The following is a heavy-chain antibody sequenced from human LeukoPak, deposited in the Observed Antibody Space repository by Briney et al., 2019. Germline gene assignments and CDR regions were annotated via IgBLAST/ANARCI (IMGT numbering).Heavy chain of an antibody. CDR3: ARTLRRGYSYGLDAFDI. CDR1: GYTFTSYY. CDR2: INPNSGGT. D-gene: IGHD5-18*01. J-gene: IGHJ3*02. V-gene: IGHV1-2*02. Sequence: ASVKVSCKASGYTFTSYYMHWVRQAPGQGLEWMGWINPNSGGTNYAQKFQGRVTMTRDTSISTAYMELSRLRSDDTAVYYCARTLRRGYSYGLDAFDIWGQGTMVTVSS.